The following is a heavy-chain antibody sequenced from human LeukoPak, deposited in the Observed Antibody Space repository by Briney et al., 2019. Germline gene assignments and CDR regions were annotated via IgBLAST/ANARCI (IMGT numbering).Heavy chain of an antibody. CDR1: GFTVSSNY. CDR2: IYSGGST. J-gene: IGHJ4*02. V-gene: IGHV3-53*01. Sequence: PGGSLRLSCAASGFTVSSNYMSWVRQAPGKGLEWVSVIYSGGSTYYADSVKGRFTISRDNSKNTLYLQMNSLRAEDTAVYDCARDLDSMHYLDYWGQGTLVTVSS. CDR3: ARDLDSMHYLDY.